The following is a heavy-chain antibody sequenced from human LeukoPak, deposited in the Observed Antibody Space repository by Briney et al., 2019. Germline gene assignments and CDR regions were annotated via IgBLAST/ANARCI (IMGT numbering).Heavy chain of an antibody. D-gene: IGHD3-22*01. CDR3: AKAPAYYYDSSGPFDY. CDR2: ISWNSGRI. Sequence: GRSLRLSCAASGFTFDDYAMHWVRQAPGKGLEWVSGISWNSGRIGYADSVKGRFTISRDNAKNSLYLQMSNLRAEDTALYYCAKAPAYYYDSSGPFDYWGQGTLVTVSS. J-gene: IGHJ4*02. V-gene: IGHV3-9*01. CDR1: GFTFDDYA.